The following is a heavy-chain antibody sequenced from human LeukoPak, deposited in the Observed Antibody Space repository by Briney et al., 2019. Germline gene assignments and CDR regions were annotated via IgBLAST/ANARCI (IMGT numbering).Heavy chain of an antibody. CDR2: ISAYNGNT. Sequence: GASVKVSCRASGYTFTSYGISWVRQAPGQGLEWMGWISAYNGNTSYAQNLQGRVTMTTDTSTSTAYMELRSLRSGDTAVYYCARERARSGSRYAFDIWGQGTMVTVSS. CDR3: ARERARSGSRYAFDI. J-gene: IGHJ3*02. V-gene: IGHV1-18*04. D-gene: IGHD1-26*01. CDR1: GYTFTSYG.